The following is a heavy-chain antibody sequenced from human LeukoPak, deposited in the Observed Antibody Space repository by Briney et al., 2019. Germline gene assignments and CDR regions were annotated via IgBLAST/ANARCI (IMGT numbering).Heavy chain of an antibody. Sequence: SETLSLTCTVSGGSISSSSYYWAWIRQPPGKGLEWIGSIYYSGSTYYNPSLKSRVTISVDTSKNQFSLKLSSVTAADTAVYYCARDEPPTWGLRYWGQGTLVTVSS. J-gene: IGHJ4*02. V-gene: IGHV4-39*02. CDR1: GGSISSSSYY. CDR3: ARDEPPTWGLRY. CDR2: IYYSGST. D-gene: IGHD1-26*01.